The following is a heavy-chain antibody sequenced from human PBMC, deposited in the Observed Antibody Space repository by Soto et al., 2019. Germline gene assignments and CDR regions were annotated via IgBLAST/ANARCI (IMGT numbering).Heavy chain of an antibody. J-gene: IGHJ6*02. CDR2: INHSGST. Sequence: PSETLSLTCAVYGGSFSGYYWSWIRQPPGKGLEWIVEINHSGSTNYNPSLKSRVTISVDTSKNQFSLKLSSVTAADTAVYYWARGRKQLVLYYDYGMDGWGQGTTVTVSS. CDR3: ARGRKQLVLYYDYGMDG. D-gene: IGHD6-6*01. CDR1: GGSFSGYY. V-gene: IGHV4-34*01.